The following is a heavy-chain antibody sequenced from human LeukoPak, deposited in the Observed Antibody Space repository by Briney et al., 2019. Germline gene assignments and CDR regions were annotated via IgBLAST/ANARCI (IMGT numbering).Heavy chain of an antibody. J-gene: IGHJ4*02. D-gene: IGHD3-22*01. CDR3: ARDGYYYDSSGYYYFDY. CDR1: GFTFSSYS. CDR2: ISSSSSYI. Sequence: GGSLRLTCAASGFTFSSYSMNWVRQAPGKGLEWVSSISSSSSYIYYADSVKGRFTISRDNAKNSLYLQMNSLRAEDTAVYYCARDGYYYDSSGYYYFDYWGQGTLVTVSS. V-gene: IGHV3-21*01.